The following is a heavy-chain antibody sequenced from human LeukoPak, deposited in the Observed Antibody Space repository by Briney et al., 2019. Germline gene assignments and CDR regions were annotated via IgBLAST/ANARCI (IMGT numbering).Heavy chain of an antibody. V-gene: IGHV3-30*03. D-gene: IGHD3-3*01. CDR3: ARDRRQGAFFGY. Sequence: PGGSLRLSCAASGFTFSSNGMHWVRQAPGKGLEWVAVISYDGSNKYYADSVKGRFTISRDNSKNTLYLQMNSLRPEDTAVYYCARDRRQGAFFGYWGQGTLVTVSS. CDR2: ISYDGSNK. CDR1: GFTFSSNG. J-gene: IGHJ4*02.